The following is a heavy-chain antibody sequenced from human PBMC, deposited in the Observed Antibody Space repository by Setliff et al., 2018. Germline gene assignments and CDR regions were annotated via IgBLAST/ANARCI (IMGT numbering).Heavy chain of an antibody. J-gene: IGHJ3*01. CDR1: GYAFTDNY. Sequence: PSVKVSCKTSGYAFTDNYIHWVRQAPGQGLEWMGWINPKTGGTNLAQKFQGWVSMTRDTSITTAYMELSRLTSGDMAVYFCARSDHLVVDGFDVWGQGTMVTVSS. CDR3: ARSDHLVVDGFDV. CDR2: INPKTGGT. D-gene: IGHD3-16*01. V-gene: IGHV1-2*04.